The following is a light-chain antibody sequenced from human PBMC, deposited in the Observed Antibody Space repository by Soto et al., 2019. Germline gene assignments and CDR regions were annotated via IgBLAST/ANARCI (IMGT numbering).Light chain of an antibody. CDR3: HQDGSTPFT. CDR2: GAS. V-gene: IGKV3-20*01. Sequence: EIVLTQSPGTLSLSPGDRATLSCRASQSVSTNYLAWYQQSLGQAPRLLIYGASSRDTGIPDRFSGNGSGTDFTLTISRLEPEDFAVYYCHQDGSTPFTFGPGPKVDIK. CDR1: QSVSTNY. J-gene: IGKJ3*01.